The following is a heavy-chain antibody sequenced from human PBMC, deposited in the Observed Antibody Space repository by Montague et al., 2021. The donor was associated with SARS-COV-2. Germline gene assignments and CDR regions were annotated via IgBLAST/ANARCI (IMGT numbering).Heavy chain of an antibody. CDR3: ARVGYGSGRELYYFDY. V-gene: IGHV3-21*01. D-gene: IGHD3-10*01. CDR1: GVTFSSYS. J-gene: IGHJ4*02. Sequence: SLRLSCAASGVTFSSYSMNWVRQAPGKGLEWGSSISSSSSNIYYADSVKGRFTISRDNAKNSLYLQMNSLRAEDTAVYYCARVGYGSGRELYYFDYWGQGTLVTVSS. CDR2: ISSSSSNI.